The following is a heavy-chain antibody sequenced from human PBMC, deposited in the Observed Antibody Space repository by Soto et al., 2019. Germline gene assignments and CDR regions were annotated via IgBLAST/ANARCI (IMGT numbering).Heavy chain of an antibody. J-gene: IGHJ5*02. V-gene: IGHV1-3*01. CDR3: ARNAPIVVVPAAMPTAFDP. CDR2: INAGNGNT. CDR1: GYTFTSYA. Sequence: QVQLVQSGAEVKKPGASVKVSCKASGYTFTSYAMHWVRQAPGQRLEWMGWINAGNGNTKYSQKFQGRCTITRDTSASTAYMELSSLRSEDTAVYYCARNAPIVVVPAAMPTAFDPWGQGTLVTVSS. D-gene: IGHD2-2*01.